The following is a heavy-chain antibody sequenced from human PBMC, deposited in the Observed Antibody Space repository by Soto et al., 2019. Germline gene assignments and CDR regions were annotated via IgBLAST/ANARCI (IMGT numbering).Heavy chain of an antibody. V-gene: IGHV3-21*01. CDR3: ARGVYCSGGSCYSINSYYYYYMQV. J-gene: IGHJ6*03. CDR1: GFTFSSYS. D-gene: IGHD2-15*01. Sequence: EVQLVESGGGLVKPGGSLRLSCAASGFTFSSYSMNWVRQAPGKGLEWVSSISSSSSYIYYADSVKGRFTISRDNAKNSLYLQMNSLRAEDTAVYYCARGVYCSGGSCYSINSYYYYYMQVWGKGTTVTVSS. CDR2: ISSSSSYI.